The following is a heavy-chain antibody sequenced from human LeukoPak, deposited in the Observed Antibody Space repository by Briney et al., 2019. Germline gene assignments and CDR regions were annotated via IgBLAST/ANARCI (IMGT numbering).Heavy chain of an antibody. CDR2: ISGSGGST. CDR3: AKEDYGDYKYNWFDP. Sequence: GGTLRLSCAASGFTFSRYGTSWVRQAPGKGLQWVSSISGSGGSTYYADSVKGRFTISRDNSKNTLYLQMNSLRAEDTAVYYCAKEDYGDYKYNWFDPWGQGTLVTVSS. V-gene: IGHV3-23*01. D-gene: IGHD4-17*01. CDR1: GFTFSRYG. J-gene: IGHJ5*02.